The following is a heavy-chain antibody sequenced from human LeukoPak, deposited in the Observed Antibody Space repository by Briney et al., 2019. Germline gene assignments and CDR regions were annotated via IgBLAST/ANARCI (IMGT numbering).Heavy chain of an antibody. D-gene: IGHD3-16*02. CDR2: TNHSGST. J-gene: IGHJ4*02. Sequence: TSETLSLTCAVYGGSFSGYYWSWIRQPPGKGLEWIGETNHSGSTNYNPSLKSRVTISVDTSKKQFSLKLSSVTAADTAVYYCARGLSAVVYWGQGTLVTVSS. CDR3: ARGLSAVVY. V-gene: IGHV4-34*01. CDR1: GGSFSGYY.